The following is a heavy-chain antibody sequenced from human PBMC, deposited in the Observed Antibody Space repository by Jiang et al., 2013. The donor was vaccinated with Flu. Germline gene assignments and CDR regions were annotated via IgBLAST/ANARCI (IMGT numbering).Heavy chain of an antibody. V-gene: IGHV4-59*01. CDR3: ARVAYDSGAMDV. CDR1: GGSINDYY. J-gene: IGHJ6*02. CDR2: LLQREH. Sequence: GPGLVKPSETLSLTCTVFGGSINDYYWSWIRQPAGKGLGVDWVGLLQREHQLQPLLKSRVTISVDTSKNQFSLRVSSVTAADTAIYYCARVAYDSGAMDVWGQGTTVTVAS. D-gene: IGHD6-19*01.